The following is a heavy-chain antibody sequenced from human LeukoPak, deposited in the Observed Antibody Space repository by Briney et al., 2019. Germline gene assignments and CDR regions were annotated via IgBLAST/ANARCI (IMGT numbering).Heavy chain of an antibody. D-gene: IGHD3-16*01. CDR3: ASAVLGSMDY. Sequence: SETLSLTCTVSGGSISSYYWSWIRQPPGKGLEWIGYIDYSERTNYNPSLQSRVTISVDTSKNQFSLKMSSVTAADTAVYYCASAVLGSMDYWGQGTLVTVSS. J-gene: IGHJ4*02. CDR2: IDYSERT. CDR1: GGSISSYY. V-gene: IGHV4-59*12.